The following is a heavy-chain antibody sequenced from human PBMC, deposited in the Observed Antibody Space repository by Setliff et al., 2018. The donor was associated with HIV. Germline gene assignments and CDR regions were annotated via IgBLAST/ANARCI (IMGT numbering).Heavy chain of an antibody. Sequence: ASVKVSCKASGYRFTSYYIHWVRQAPGQGLEWMGIINPSGGTINYSQKFQGRVTMTRDTSTSTVHMELSSLRSGDTAVYYCARGNIGDSGSSFGNWFDPWGQGTLVTVSS. CDR3: ARGNIGDSGSSFGNWFDP. CDR2: INPSGGTI. J-gene: IGHJ5*02. CDR1: GYRFTSYY. V-gene: IGHV1-46*01. D-gene: IGHD1-26*01.